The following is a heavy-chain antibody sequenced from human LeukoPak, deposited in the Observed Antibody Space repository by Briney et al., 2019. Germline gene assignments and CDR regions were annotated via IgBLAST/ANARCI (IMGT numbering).Heavy chain of an antibody. Sequence: SGGSLRLSCAASGFTFSSYAMHWVRQAPGKGLEWVAVISYDGSNKYYADSVKGRFTISRDNSKNTLYLQMNSLRAEDTAVYYCASGFGELLSSWGQGTLVTVSS. CDR3: ASGFGELLSS. CDR2: ISYDGSNK. D-gene: IGHD3-10*01. CDR1: GFTFSSYA. V-gene: IGHV3-30*04. J-gene: IGHJ4*02.